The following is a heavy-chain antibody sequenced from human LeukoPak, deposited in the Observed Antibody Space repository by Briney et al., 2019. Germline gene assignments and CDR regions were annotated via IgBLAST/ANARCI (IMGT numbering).Heavy chain of an antibody. J-gene: IGHJ5*02. V-gene: IGHV1-8*03. CDR2: MNPNSGNP. CDR1: GYTFTSYG. D-gene: IGHD6-13*01. Sequence: ASVKVSCKASGYTFTSYGISWVGQAAGQGLGWMGWMNPNSGNPGYEQKFQGRVTITRNPSISTAYMELSSLRSEDTAVYYCARGLTRYSSSWHWFDPWGQGTLVPVSS. CDR3: ARGLTRYSSSWHWFDP.